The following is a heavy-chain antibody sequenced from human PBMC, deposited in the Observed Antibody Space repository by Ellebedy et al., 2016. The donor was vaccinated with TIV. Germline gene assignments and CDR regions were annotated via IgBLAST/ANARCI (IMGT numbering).Heavy chain of an antibody. CDR2: IYYSGST. Sequence: SETLSLTCSVSGGSISSSGYYWDWIRQPPGKGLEWIGSIYYSGSTHYNPSLKSRVTISIDTSRNQFSLKLSSVTAADTAVYCCARGRSFEAFDIWGQGTMVTVSS. J-gene: IGHJ3*02. V-gene: IGHV4-39*07. CDR3: ARGRSFEAFDI. CDR1: GGSISSSGYY.